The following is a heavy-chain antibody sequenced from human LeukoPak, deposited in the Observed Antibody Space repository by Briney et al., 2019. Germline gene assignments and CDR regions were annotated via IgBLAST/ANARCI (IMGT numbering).Heavy chain of an antibody. V-gene: IGHV3-48*04. Sequence: GGSLRLSCVASGFAFNIYSMNWVRQAPGKGLEWVSYIKYDSSTIYYGDSVKGRFTISRDNVKNSLYPQVSSLRAEDTAVYYCVRDGREGFDIWGHGTLVIVSS. CDR3: VRDGREGFDI. CDR1: GFAFNIYS. D-gene: IGHD5-24*01. CDR2: IKYDSSTI. J-gene: IGHJ3*02.